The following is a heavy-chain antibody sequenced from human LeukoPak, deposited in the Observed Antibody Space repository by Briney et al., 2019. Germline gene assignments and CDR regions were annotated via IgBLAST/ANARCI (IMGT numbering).Heavy chain of an antibody. V-gene: IGHV4-31*03. CDR3: AREKYLGHHWLDP. J-gene: IGHJ5*02. CDR1: GGSISSGDYF. D-gene: IGHD2-2*01. Sequence: SETLSLTCTVSGGSISSGDYFWSWIRPHPGKGLEWIGYIYYTGSTYCIPSLKSRVIISVDTSKNQFSLQLSSVTAADTAVYYCAREKYLGHHWLDPWGQGALVTVSS. CDR2: IYYTGST.